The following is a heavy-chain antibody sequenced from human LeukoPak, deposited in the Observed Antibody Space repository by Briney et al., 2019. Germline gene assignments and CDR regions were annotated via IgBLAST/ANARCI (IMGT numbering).Heavy chain of an antibody. D-gene: IGHD2-2*01. V-gene: IGHV3-23*01. CDR1: GFTFSSYA. CDR3: EKLRSSSSSDAFDI. J-gene: IGHJ3*02. Sequence: GGSLRLSCAASGFTFSSYAMNWVRQAPGKGLEWVSGISGGGDTTFYADSVKGRFTISRNNSKNTLYLHMNSRRAEDTAVYYCEKLRSSSSSDAFDIWGQGTMVTVSS. CDR2: ISGGGDTT.